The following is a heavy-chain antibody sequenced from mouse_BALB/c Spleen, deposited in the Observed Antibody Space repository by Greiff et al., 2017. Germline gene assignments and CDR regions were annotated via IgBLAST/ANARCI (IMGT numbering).Heavy chain of an antibody. Sequence: QVQHQQPGAELVKPGTSVKLSCKASGYNFTSYWINWVKLRPGQGLEWIGDIYPGSGSTNYNEKFKSKATLTVDTSSSTAYMQLSSLASEDSALYYCARGGFDYWGQGTTLTVSS. J-gene: IGHJ2*01. CDR3: ARGGFDY. V-gene: IGHV1-55*01. CDR1: GYNFTSYW. CDR2: IYPGSGST.